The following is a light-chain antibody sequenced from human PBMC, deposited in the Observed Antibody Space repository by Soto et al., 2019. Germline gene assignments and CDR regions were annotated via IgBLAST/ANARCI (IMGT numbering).Light chain of an antibody. CDR2: DVS. CDR3: SSYTRRSTLVV. J-gene: IGLJ2*01. Sequence: QSVLTQPASVSGSPGQSITISCTGTTSDVGGYNYVSWYQQRPGRAPKLMIFDVSNRPSGVSHRFSGSKSGNTASLTISGLQAEDEADYYCSSYTRRSTLVVFGGGTKLTVL. CDR1: TSDVGGYNY. V-gene: IGLV2-14*01.